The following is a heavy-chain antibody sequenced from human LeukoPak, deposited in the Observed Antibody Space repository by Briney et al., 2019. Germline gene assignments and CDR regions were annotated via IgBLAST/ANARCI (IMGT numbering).Heavy chain of an antibody. CDR3: AREILDYYDSSGYSDY. D-gene: IGHD3-22*01. J-gene: IGHJ4*02. Sequence: PSETLSLTCTVSGGSISSYYWSWIRQPAGKGLEWIGRIYTSGSTNYNPSPKSRVTMSVDTSKNQFSLKLSSVTAADTAVYYCAREILDYYDSSGYSDYWGQGTLVTVSS. CDR1: GGSISSYY. V-gene: IGHV4-4*07. CDR2: IYTSGST.